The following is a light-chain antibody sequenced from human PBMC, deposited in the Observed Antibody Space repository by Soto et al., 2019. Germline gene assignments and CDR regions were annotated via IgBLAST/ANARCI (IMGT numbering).Light chain of an antibody. Sequence: QPVLTQPASVSGSPGQSITISCTGTSSDVGAYNYVSWFQQHPGKAPKLMIYDVSSRPSAVSDRFSGSKSGNTASLTISGLQAEDEADYYCSSYTSSSTRVFGGGTKLTVL. V-gene: IGLV2-14*01. CDR1: SSDVGAYNY. CDR3: SSYTSSSTRV. J-gene: IGLJ2*01. CDR2: DVS.